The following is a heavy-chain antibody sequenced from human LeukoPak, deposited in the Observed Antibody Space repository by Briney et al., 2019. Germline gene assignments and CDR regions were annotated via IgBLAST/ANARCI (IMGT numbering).Heavy chain of an antibody. CDR1: GFTFSSYG. V-gene: IGHV3-30*18. CDR3: AKDKDFWSGYYRGVPYYYGLDV. J-gene: IGHJ6*02. CDR2: ISYDGSNE. Sequence: SGRSLRLSCAASGFTFSSYGMHWVRQAPGKGLEWVAVISYDGSNEYYADSVKGRFTISRDTAKHMLYLQMNSLRAEDTAVYYCAKDKDFWSGYYRGVPYYYGLDVWGQGTTVTVSS. D-gene: IGHD3-3*01.